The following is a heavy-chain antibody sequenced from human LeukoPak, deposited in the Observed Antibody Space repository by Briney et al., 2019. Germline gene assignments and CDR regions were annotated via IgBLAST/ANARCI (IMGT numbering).Heavy chain of an antibody. D-gene: IGHD3-9*01. CDR2: INHSGST. J-gene: IGHJ6*02. V-gene: IGHV4-34*01. CDR1: GGSFSGYY. Sequence: PSETLSLTCAVYGGSFSGYYWSWIRQPPGKGLEWIGEINHSGSTNYNPSLKSRVTISVDTSNNQFSLKLSSVTAADTAVYYCARGRRYFDWLLKNYYYGMDVWGQGTTVTVSS. CDR3: ARGRRYFDWLLKNYYYGMDV.